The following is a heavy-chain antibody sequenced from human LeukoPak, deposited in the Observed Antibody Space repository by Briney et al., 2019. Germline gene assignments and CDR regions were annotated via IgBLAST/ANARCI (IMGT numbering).Heavy chain of an antibody. CDR1: EFTFSDYY. V-gene: IGHV3-11*01. J-gene: IGHJ6*02. CDR2: ISDSAINT. D-gene: IGHD3-10*01. CDR3: AAYYGSGSVNYYRGMDI. Sequence: GGSLRLSCEASEFTFSDYYMSWIRQAPGKGLEWISYISDSAINTHYADSVKGRFTISRDNAKKLLVLEMKSLRSEDTAVYYCAAYYGSGSVNYYRGMDIWGQGTTVIVSS.